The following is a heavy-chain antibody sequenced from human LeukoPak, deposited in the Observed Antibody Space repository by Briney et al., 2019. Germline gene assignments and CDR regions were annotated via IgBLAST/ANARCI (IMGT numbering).Heavy chain of an antibody. CDR1: GGSISSSSYY. CDR2: IYYSGST. J-gene: IGHJ4*02. D-gene: IGHD3-22*01. V-gene: IGHV4-39*07. CDR3: ARDPHYYYDSSAYYDY. Sequence: PSETLSLTCTVSGGSISSSSYYWGWIRQPPGKGLEWIGSIYYSGSTYYNPSLKSRVIMSIDTSKNQFSLKLSSVTAADTAVYYCARDPHYYYDSSAYYDYWGQGTLVTVSS.